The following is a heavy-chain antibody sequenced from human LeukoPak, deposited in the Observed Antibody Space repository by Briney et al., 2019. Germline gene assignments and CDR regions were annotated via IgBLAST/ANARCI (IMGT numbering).Heavy chain of an antibody. D-gene: IGHD1-26*01. CDR2: ISSSGSTI. V-gene: IGHV3-48*03. CDR3: AKGDTTWELPHDY. CDR1: GFTFSSYE. J-gene: IGHJ4*02. Sequence: GGSLRLSCATSGFTFSSYEMNWGRQAPGKGLEWVSYISSSGSTIYYADSVKGRFTISRDNSKNTLYLQMNSLRAEDTAVYYCAKGDTTWELPHDYWGQGTLVTVSS.